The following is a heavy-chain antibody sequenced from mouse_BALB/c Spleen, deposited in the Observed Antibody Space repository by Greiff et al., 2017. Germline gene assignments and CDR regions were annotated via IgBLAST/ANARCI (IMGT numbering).Heavy chain of an antibody. D-gene: IGHD1-1*01. Sequence: VQVVESGPGLVAPSQSLSITCTVSGFSLTSYGVHWVRQPPGKGLEWLGVIWAGGSTNYNSALMSRLSISKDNSKSQVFLKMNSLQTDDTAMYYCARTTPDYYGSSLDYWGQGTTLTVSS. V-gene: IGHV2-9*02. J-gene: IGHJ2*01. CDR2: IWAGGST. CDR1: GFSLTSYG. CDR3: ARTTPDYYGSSLDY.